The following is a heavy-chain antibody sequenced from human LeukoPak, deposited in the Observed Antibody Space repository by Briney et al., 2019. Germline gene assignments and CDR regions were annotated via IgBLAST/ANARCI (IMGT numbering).Heavy chain of an antibody. CDR1: GGSISSGGYY. Sequence: SETLSLTCTVSGGSISSGGYYWSWIRQPPGKGLGWIGYIYHSGSTYYNPSLKSRVTISVDRSKNQFSLKLSSVTAADTAVYYCARAFGDDSSGYLPPPAFDIWGQGTMVTVSS. CDR2: IYHSGST. D-gene: IGHD3-22*01. CDR3: ARAFGDDSSGYLPPPAFDI. V-gene: IGHV4-30-2*01. J-gene: IGHJ3*02.